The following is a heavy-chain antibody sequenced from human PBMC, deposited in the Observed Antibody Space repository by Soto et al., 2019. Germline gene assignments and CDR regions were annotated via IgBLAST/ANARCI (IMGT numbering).Heavy chain of an antibody. D-gene: IGHD2-21*01. Sequence: PSETLSLTCTVSGGSISSYYWSWIRQPPGKGLEWIGYIYYSGSTNYNPSLKSRVTISVDTSKNQFSLKLSSVTAADTAVYYCASTTYCGGDCYSFDYWGQGTLVTVSS. CDR1: GGSISSYY. J-gene: IGHJ4*02. V-gene: IGHV4-59*08. CDR2: IYYSGST. CDR3: ASTTYCGGDCYSFDY.